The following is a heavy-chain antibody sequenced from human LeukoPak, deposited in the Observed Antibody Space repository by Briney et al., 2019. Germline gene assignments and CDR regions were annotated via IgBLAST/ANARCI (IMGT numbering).Heavy chain of an antibody. Sequence: SVKVPCKASGGTFSSYAISWVRQAPGQGLEWVGRSIPILGIANYAQKFQGRVTITADKSTSTAYMELSSLRSEDTAVYYCARSVSIQLWSCWYFDLWGRGTLVTVSS. V-gene: IGHV1-69*10. CDR3: ARSVSIQLWSCWYFDL. CDR1: GGTFSSYA. D-gene: IGHD5-18*01. J-gene: IGHJ2*01. CDR2: SIPILGIA.